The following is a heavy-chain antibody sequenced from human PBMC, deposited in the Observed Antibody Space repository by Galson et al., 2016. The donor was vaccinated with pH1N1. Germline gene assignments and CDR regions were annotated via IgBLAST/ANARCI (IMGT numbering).Heavy chain of an antibody. CDR1: GGTFSNSA. D-gene: IGHD3-10*01. CDR2: ISPIFGSI. Sequence: SVKVSCKASGGTFSNSAISWVRQAPGQGLEWMGGISPIFGSINYAQRFQGRVTVSADISTNTAYMELSRLRSEDTAIYYCATAGPLVREILYYSYAMDVWGQGTTVTVSS. J-gene: IGHJ6*02. V-gene: IGHV1-69*06. CDR3: ATAGPLVREILYYSYAMDV.